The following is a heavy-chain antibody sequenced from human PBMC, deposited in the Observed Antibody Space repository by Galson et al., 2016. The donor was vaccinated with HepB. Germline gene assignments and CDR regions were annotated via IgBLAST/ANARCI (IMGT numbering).Heavy chain of an antibody. J-gene: IGHJ4*02. D-gene: IGHD3-3*01. CDR2: IGGSGSST. Sequence: SLRLSCAASGFTFSSYAMSWVRQAPGKGLEWVSSIGGSGSSTYYADSVKGRFTISRDNSKNTLYLQMNSLRAEDTAVYYCSTEMAGTTTHYDFWRADYWGQGSLVTVSS. CDR1: GFTFSSYA. V-gene: IGHV3-23*01. CDR3: STEMAGTTTHYDFWRADY.